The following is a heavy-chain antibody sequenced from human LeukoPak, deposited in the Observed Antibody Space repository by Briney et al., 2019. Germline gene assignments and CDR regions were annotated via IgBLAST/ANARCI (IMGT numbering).Heavy chain of an antibody. CDR3: AREFPALLPAAPRGYYFDY. V-gene: IGHV1-18*01. CDR2: ISTYNGNT. J-gene: IGHJ4*02. Sequence: ASVRVSCKASGYTFTNYGITWVRQAPGQGLEWMGWISTYNGNTNYVQKLQGRVILTTDTSTSTAYMELRSLRSDDTAVYYCAREFPALLPAAPRGYYFDYWGQGTLVTVSS. CDR1: GYTFTNYG. D-gene: IGHD2-2*01.